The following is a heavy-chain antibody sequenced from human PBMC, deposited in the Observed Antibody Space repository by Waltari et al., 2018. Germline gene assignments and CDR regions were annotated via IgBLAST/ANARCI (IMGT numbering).Heavy chain of an antibody. D-gene: IGHD6-25*01. J-gene: IGHJ4*02. CDR3: ARVEDSGPDY. CDR1: GPTFPRYA. Sequence: QVQLVQSGAEVRKHGASVKVSCKASGPTFPRYAITLVRQSTGQGRLRVGRAAVQGLEWMGWMNPNSGNAGYAQKIQDRVTMTRNNTINPAYMELGSLRSENTAVYYCARVEDSGPDYWGQGTLVTVSS. CDR2: MNPNSGNA. V-gene: IGHV1-8*01.